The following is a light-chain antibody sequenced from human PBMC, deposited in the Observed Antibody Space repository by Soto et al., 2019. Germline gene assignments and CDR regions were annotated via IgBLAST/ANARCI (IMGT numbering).Light chain of an antibody. J-gene: IGKJ4*01. Sequence: AIQLTQSPSSLSASVGDRVTITCRASQGITNYLAWYQQKPGKAPKLLIYGASSLERGVPSRFSGSGSWTDFTLTNSSLQPEDVASYYCQQLNSYPLTVGGGTKVEIK. CDR1: QGITNY. CDR3: QQLNSYPLT. CDR2: GAS. V-gene: IGKV1-13*02.